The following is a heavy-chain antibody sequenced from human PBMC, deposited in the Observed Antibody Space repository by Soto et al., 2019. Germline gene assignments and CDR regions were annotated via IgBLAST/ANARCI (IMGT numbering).Heavy chain of an antibody. CDR2: IGRVITAM. CDR3: ARSLFSRPGNDAFDG. J-gene: IGHJ3*01. Sequence: EVQLVESGGGLVKPGGSLRLSCAASGFTFSTYGMTWVRQAPGKGLEWVSSIGRVITAMFYSASVKGRFAVSRDNAKNSLFLQLNSLRVEDTAVYYCARSLFSRPGNDAFDGWGQGTVVTVSS. D-gene: IGHD1-1*01. V-gene: IGHV3-21*02. CDR1: GFTFSTYG.